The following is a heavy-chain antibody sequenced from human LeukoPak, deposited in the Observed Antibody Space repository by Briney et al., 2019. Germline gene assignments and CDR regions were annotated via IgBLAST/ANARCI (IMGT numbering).Heavy chain of an antibody. CDR3: AKDIAVSDSYFDY. V-gene: IGHV3-30*02. Sequence: PGGSLRLSCGASGFDFSNNGMHWVRQAPGKGLEWEAFIRYDAANQYYADSVKGRFTISRDNSKNTLYLQMDSLRSEDTAIYHCAKDIAVSDSYFDYWGQGTLVTVSS. CDR2: IRYDAANQ. CDR1: GFDFSNNG. J-gene: IGHJ4*02. D-gene: IGHD6-19*01.